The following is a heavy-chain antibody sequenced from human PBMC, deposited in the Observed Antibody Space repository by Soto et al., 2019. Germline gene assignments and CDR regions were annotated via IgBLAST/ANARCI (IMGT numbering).Heavy chain of an antibody. CDR2: TWDDGSNK. J-gene: IGHJ5*02. CDR3: GRGSTSVDAAGEQWLVGEWFGP. V-gene: IGHV3-33*01. Sequence: QVQLVESGGGVVQPGRSLRLSCAASGFTFSTYGMHWVRQAPGKGLEWGAVTWDDGSNKYYADSVKGRFTISRDNSKNTRHLHMNSLRGEEPDVYYCGRGSTSVDAAGEQWLVGEWFGPWGQGNLVTVSS. CDR1: GFTFSTYG. D-gene: IGHD6-19*01.